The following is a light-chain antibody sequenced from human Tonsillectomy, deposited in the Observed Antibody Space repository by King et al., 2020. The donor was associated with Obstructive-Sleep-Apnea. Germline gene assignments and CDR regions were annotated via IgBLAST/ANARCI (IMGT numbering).Light chain of an antibody. Sequence: GVPDRFSGSWSGTDFTLKISRVEAEDVGVYYCMQRIEFPPYTFGQGTKLEI. J-gene: IGKJ2*01. CDR3: MQRIEFPPYT. V-gene: IGKV2-40*01.